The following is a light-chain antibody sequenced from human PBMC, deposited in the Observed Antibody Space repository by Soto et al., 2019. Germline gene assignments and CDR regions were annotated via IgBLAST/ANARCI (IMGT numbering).Light chain of an antibody. CDR2: DVS. CDR1: SSHVGGYNY. V-gene: IGLV2-14*03. CDR3: SSYTTSNTRQIV. J-gene: IGLJ1*01. Sequence: QSVLTQPASVSGSPGQSITISCTGTSSHVGGYNYVSWYQHHPGKAPKLIIYDVSNRPSGVSIRFSGSKSDNTASLTISGLQPEDEADYHCSSYTTSNTRQIVFGTGTKVTVL.